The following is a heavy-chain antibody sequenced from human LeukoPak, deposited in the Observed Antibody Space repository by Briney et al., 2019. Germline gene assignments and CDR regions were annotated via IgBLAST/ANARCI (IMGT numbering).Heavy chain of an antibody. Sequence: GGSLRLSCAASGLTFSSYAMHWVRQAPGKGLEWVAVISYDGSNKYYADSVKGRFTISRDNSKNTLYLQMNSLRAEDTAVYYCARETGSAVGSTDFDYWGQGTLVTVSS. CDR3: ARETGSAVGSTDFDY. D-gene: IGHD4-17*01. CDR1: GLTFSSYA. J-gene: IGHJ4*02. V-gene: IGHV3-30-3*01. CDR2: ISYDGSNK.